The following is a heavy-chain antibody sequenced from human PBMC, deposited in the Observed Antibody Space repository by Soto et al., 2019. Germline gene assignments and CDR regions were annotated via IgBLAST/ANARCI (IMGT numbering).Heavy chain of an antibody. D-gene: IGHD1-26*01. J-gene: IGHJ5*02. CDR2: ISSSSSTI. Sequence: EVQLVESGGGLGQPGGSLRLSCAASGFTFSSYSMNWVRQAPGKGLEWVSYISSSSSTIYYADSVKGRFTIARDNAKNSLYVQRNSLRAEDTAVYYCAREEGLLNWFDPWGQGTLVTVSS. CDR3: AREEGLLNWFDP. V-gene: IGHV3-48*01. CDR1: GFTFSSYS.